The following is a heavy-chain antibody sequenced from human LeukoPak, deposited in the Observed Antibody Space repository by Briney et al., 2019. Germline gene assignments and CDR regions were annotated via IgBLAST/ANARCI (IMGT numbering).Heavy chain of an antibody. J-gene: IGHJ4*02. CDR1: GFAVSRNY. V-gene: IGHV3-53*01. CDR2: LYSGGRT. CDR3: ASGYCSGDSCYGFDY. D-gene: IGHD2-15*01. Sequence: PGGSLRLSCAASGFAVSRNYMSWVRQAPGKGLVWGSLLYSGGRTTYAAALKGRFTISRENSKNTTYLQMDSLRAEDTAVYYCASGYCSGDSCYGFDYWGQGTLVTVSS.